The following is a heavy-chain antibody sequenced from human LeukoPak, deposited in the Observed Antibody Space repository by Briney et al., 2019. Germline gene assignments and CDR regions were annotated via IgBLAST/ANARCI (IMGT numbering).Heavy chain of an antibody. V-gene: IGHV3-23*01. CDR1: GFTFSSYA. D-gene: IGHD1-26*01. Sequence: PGGSLRLSCAASGFTFSSYAMSWVRQAPGKGLEWVSAISGSGGSTYYADSVEGRFTISRDNSKNTLYLQMNSLRAEDTAVYYCANPPYSGSYGYFDYWGQGTLVTVSS. CDR2: ISGSGGST. CDR3: ANPPYSGSYGYFDY. J-gene: IGHJ4*02.